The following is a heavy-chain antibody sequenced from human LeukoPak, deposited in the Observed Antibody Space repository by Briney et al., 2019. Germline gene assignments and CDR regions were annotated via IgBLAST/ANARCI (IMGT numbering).Heavy chain of an antibody. D-gene: IGHD2-21*01. CDR2: IRSKYKSYAT. V-gene: IGHV3-73*01. Sequence: PGGSLRLSCAASGFTFSGSAIHWVRQASGKGLEWVGRIRSKYKSYATAYGEWVNGRFNISRDDSKNTAYLQMNSLKTEYTAVYYCARLYCGGCYCYYFDYWGQGTLVTVSS. CDR1: GFTFSGSA. CDR3: ARLYCGGCYCYYFDY. J-gene: IGHJ4*02.